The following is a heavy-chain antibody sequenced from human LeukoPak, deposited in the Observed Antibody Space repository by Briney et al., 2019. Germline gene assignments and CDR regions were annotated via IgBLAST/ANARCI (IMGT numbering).Heavy chain of an antibody. J-gene: IGHJ4*02. CDR2: IRGSGGST. V-gene: IGHV3-23*01. CDR3: AKDSAVVVVVTYYFDY. Sequence: GGSLRLSCAASGFTFSSYAMRWVRQAPGKGLEWVSSIRGSGGSTYYADSVKGRFTISRDNSKNTLYLQMNSRRAEDTAVYYCAKDSAVVVVVTYYFDYWGQGTLVTVSS. CDR1: GFTFSSYA. D-gene: IGHD2-15*01.